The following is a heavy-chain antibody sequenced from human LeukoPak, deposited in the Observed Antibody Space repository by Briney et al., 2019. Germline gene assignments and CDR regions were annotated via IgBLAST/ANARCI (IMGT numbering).Heavy chain of an antibody. J-gene: IGHJ4*02. CDR1: GYTFTSYD. V-gene: IGHV1-8*01. CDR2: MNPNSGNT. Sequence: ASVKVSCKASGYTFTSYDINWVRQATGQGLEWMGWMNPNSGNTGYAQKFQGRVTMTRNTSISTAYMELSSLRAEDTAVYYCARDQRTIIGYCSSTSCYGAFDXXXQGTXVTVSS. CDR3: ARDQRTIIGYCSSTSCYGAFDX. D-gene: IGHD2-2*01.